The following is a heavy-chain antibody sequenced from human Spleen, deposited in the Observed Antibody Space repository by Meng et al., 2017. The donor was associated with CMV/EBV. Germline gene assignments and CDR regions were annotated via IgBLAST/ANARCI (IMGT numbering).Heavy chain of an antibody. CDR2: ISTSSTYI. V-gene: IGHV3-21*06. Sequence: GGSLKISCAASGFTFNGYNMNWVRQAPGKGLEWVASISTSSTYIFYTDSVKGRFTISRDNYRHMLYLQMNYLRPEDTAVYYCAKAPYSGGFDSWGQGTLVTVSS. CDR1: GFTFNGYN. D-gene: IGHD3-10*01. J-gene: IGHJ4*02. CDR3: AKAPYSGGFDS.